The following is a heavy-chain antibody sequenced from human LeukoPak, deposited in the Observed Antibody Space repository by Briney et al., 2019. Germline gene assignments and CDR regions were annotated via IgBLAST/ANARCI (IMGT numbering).Heavy chain of an antibody. V-gene: IGHV4-34*01. CDR3: ARGYYDFWSGYPDAFDI. CDR2: INHSGST. J-gene: IGHJ3*02. CDR1: GGSFSGYY. Sequence: SETLSLTCAVYGGSFSGYYWSRIRQPPGKGLEWIGEINHSGSTNYNPSLKSRVTISVDTSKNQFSLKLSSVTAADTAVYYCARGYYDFWSGYPDAFDIWGQGTMVTVSS. D-gene: IGHD3-3*01.